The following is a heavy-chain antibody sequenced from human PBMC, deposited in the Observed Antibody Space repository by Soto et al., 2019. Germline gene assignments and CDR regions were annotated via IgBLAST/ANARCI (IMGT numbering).Heavy chain of an antibody. J-gene: IGHJ4*02. CDR3: AREGRDAYNLGY. CDR2: IHESGST. CDR1: GGYISSSKW. V-gene: IGHV4-4*02. Sequence: QVQLQESGPGLVKPSGTLSLICAVSGGYISSSKWWSWVRQPPGKGLEWIGEIHESGSTNYNPSLTSRVTISVDQSQNQCSLELSSVTAADTAVYYCAREGRDAYNLGYWGQGTLVTVSS. D-gene: IGHD1-1*01.